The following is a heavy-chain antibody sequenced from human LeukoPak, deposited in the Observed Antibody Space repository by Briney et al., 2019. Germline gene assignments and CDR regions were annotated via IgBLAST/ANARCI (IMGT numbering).Heavy chain of an antibody. CDR1: GGSFSGYY. CDR2: INHSGST. D-gene: IGHD2-2*01. V-gene: IGHV4-34*01. J-gene: IGHJ4*02. Sequence: SETLSLTCAVYGGSFSGYYWSWIRQPPGEGLEWIGEINHSGSTNYNPSLKSRVTISVDTSKNQFSLKLSSVTAADTAVYYCARVHCSSTSCYRPRGYFDYWGQGTLVTVSS. CDR3: ARVHCSSTSCYRPRGYFDY.